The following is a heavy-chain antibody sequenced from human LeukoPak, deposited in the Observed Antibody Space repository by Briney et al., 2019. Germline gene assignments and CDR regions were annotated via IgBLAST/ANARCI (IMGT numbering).Heavy chain of an antibody. J-gene: IGHJ4*02. V-gene: IGHV3-23*01. Sequence: PGRSLRLSCAASGFTFSSYAMHWVRQAPGKGLEWVSAISGSGGSTYYADSVKGRFTISRDNSKNTLYLQMNSLRAEDTAVYYCAKYKLRYFDWSDYWGQGTLVTVSS. CDR1: GFTFSSYA. D-gene: IGHD3-9*01. CDR3: AKYKLRYFDWSDY. CDR2: ISGSGGST.